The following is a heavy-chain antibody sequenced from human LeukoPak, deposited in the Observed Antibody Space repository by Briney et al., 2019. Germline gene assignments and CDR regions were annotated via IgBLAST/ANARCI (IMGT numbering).Heavy chain of an antibody. D-gene: IGHD6-19*01. Sequence: ASVKVSCKASGYTFTSYDINWVRQATGQGLEWMGWMNPNSGNTVYAQKFQGRVTMTRNTSISTAYMELSSLRSEDTAVYYCARAYSSGWYKAQPAVRKKYYFDYWGQGTLVTVSS. J-gene: IGHJ4*02. CDR2: MNPNSGNT. V-gene: IGHV1-8*01. CDR3: ARAYSSGWYKAQPAVRKKYYFDY. CDR1: GYTFTSYD.